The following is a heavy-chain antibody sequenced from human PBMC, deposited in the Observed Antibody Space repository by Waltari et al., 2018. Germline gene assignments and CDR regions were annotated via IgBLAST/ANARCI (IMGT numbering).Heavy chain of an antibody. V-gene: IGHV4-30-2*01. CDR1: GGSISSGGYS. D-gene: IGHD2-8*02. Sequence: QLQLQESGSGLVKPSQTLSLTCAVSGGSISSGGYSWSWIRQPPGKGLEWIGYIYHSGSTYYNPSLKSRVTISVDRSKNQFSLKLSSVTAADTAVYYCARDGGYCTGGVCYNWFDPWGQGTLVTVSS. J-gene: IGHJ5*02. CDR3: ARDGGYCTGGVCYNWFDP. CDR2: IYHSGST.